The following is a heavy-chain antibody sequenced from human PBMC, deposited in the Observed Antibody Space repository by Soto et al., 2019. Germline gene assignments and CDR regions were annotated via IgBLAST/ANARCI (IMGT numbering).Heavy chain of an antibody. CDR1: GDSVSSESFY. D-gene: IGHD2-21*02. CDR2: IYYNGRT. V-gene: IGHV4-61*01. CDR3: ARDRVTTPRFYDY. J-gene: IGHJ4*02. Sequence: SETLSLTCTVSGDSVSSESFYWSWIRQPPGKGLEWIGYIYYNGRTTYNPSLKSRVTMSVDTSRNQFSLNLRSLTAADTAVYYCARDRVTTPRFYDYWGPGTLVTVSS.